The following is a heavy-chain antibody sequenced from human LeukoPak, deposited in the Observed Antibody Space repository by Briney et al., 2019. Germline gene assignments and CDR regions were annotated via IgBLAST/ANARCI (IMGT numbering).Heavy chain of an antibody. Sequence: GGSLRLSCAASEFTFSVYWMHWVRQAPGKGLVWVSRINSDGSITSYADSVKGRFTISRDNAKNTLYLQMNSLRAEDTAVYYCARGSGVGYRYGYDYYGMDVWGQGTTVTAFS. CDR1: EFTFSVYW. CDR3: ARGSGVGYRYGYDYYGMDV. J-gene: IGHJ6*02. D-gene: IGHD5-18*01. V-gene: IGHV3-74*01. CDR2: INSDGSIT.